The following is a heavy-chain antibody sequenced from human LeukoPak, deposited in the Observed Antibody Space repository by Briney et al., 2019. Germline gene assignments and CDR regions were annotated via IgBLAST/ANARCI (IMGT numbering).Heavy chain of an antibody. J-gene: IGHJ4*02. CDR1: GFTVSSNY. V-gene: IGHV3-66*01. CDR2: IYSGGST. D-gene: IGHD3-10*01. Sequence: GGSLRLSCAASGFTVSSNYMSWVRQAPGKGLEWVSVIYSGGSTYYADSVKGRFTISRDNSKNTLYLQMNSLRAEDTAVYYCARVRITMVRGVISLPPYFDYWVQGTLVTVSS. CDR3: ARVRITMVRGVISLPPYFDY.